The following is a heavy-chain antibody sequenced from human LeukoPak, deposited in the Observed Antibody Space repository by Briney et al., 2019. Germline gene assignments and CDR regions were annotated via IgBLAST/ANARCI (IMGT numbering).Heavy chain of an antibody. J-gene: IGHJ5*02. CDR2: ISYSGST. D-gene: IGHD5-24*01. Sequence: SETLSLTRTVSGGSISSGSYYWSWIRQPPGKGLEWIGYISYSGSTYYNPSLKSRILISVDTSKNQFSLKLSSVTAADTALYYRASTRWRADGYNFWFDAWGQGTLVTVSS. CDR1: GGSISSGSYY. CDR3: ASTRWRADGYNFWFDA. V-gene: IGHV4-30-4*01.